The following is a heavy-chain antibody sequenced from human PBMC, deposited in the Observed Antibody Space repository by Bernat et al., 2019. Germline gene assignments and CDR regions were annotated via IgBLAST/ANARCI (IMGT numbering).Heavy chain of an antibody. J-gene: IGHJ2*01. CDR2: INAGNGNT. V-gene: IGHV1-3*01. CDR1: GYTFTSYA. Sequence: QVQLVQSGAEVKKPGASVTVSCTASGYTFTSYAMHWVRQAPGQRLEWMGWINAGNGNTKYSQKFQGRVTITRDTSASTAYMELSSLRSEDTAVYYCARGVRMATTGWYFDLWGRGTLVTVSS. D-gene: IGHD5-24*01. CDR3: ARGVRMATTGWYFDL.